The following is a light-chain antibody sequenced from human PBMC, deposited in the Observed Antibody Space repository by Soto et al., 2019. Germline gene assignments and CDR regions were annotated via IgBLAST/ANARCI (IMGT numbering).Light chain of an antibody. CDR3: HQRYNWPRVT. J-gene: IGKJ5*01. CDR2: GAS. Sequence: IVLTQSPVTLSLSPGEGASLSCRASQSVHTFLAWYQQKPGQAPRLLIYGASTRATGIPARFSGSGSGTDFTLTITSLEPEDFAVYFCHQRYNWPRVTFGQGTRLEIK. V-gene: IGKV3-11*01. CDR1: QSVHTF.